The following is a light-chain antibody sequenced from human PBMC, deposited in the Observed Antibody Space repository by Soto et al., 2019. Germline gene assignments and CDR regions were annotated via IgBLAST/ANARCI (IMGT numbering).Light chain of an antibody. CDR3: AAWDDSLNGYWV. CDR1: SSNIGSNI. J-gene: IGLJ3*02. V-gene: IGLV1-44*01. CDR2: NDN. Sequence: QSVLTQPPSASGTPGQRVTISCSGSSSNIGSNIVNWYQQLPGTAPKLLIFNDNQRPSGVPDRFSGSKSGTSASLAISGLQSVDEADYYCAAWDDSLNGYWVFGGGTKLTVL.